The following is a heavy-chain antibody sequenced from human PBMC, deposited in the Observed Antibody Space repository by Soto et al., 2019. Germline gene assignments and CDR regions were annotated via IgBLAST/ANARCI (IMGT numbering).Heavy chain of an antibody. J-gene: IGHJ4*02. V-gene: IGHV1-69*02. Sequence: QVQRVKSGAEVKKPGYSVTVSCKASGGTFSRYPISWVLQAPGQGLEWMGRIIPILAITDYAQRFQGRVTITSDKSTSTDYMELSSLRSDDTALYYCARPTATGTTSGYYFDYWGQGTLVTVFS. CDR3: ARPTATGTTSGYYFDY. D-gene: IGHD1-7*01. CDR1: GGTFSRYP. CDR2: IIPILAIT.